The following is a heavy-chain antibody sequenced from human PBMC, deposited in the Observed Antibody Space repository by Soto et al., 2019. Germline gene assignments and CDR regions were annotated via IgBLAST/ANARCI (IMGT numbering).Heavy chain of an antibody. Sequence: GGSLRLSCAASGCTFSSSAMGCVRQAPGKGQDGVSAISGNGDTTYYADSVKGRFTISRDISKNTLYLQMNSLRAEDTAVYYCARIRDEDLGSSTCEQWGQGPLVTVSS. J-gene: IGHJ1*01. D-gene: IGHD2-2*01. CDR2: ISGNGDTT. CDR3: ARIRDEDLGSSTCEQ. CDR1: GCTFSSSA. V-gene: IGHV3-23*01.